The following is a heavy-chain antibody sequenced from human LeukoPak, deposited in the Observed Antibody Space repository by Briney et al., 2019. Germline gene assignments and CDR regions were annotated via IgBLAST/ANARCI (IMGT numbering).Heavy chain of an antibody. J-gene: IGHJ3*02. CDR1: GYTFINYG. D-gene: IGHD1-26*01. V-gene: IGHV1-18*01. CDR2: ISAYTGST. Sequence: ASVKVSCKASGYTFINYGLTWVRQAPGQGFEWMGWISAYTGSTNYAQKLQGRVTMPTDPSTSTAYMDLRSLRSDDTAVYYCARRVGATGAFDIWGQGTMVIVSS. CDR3: ARRVGATGAFDI.